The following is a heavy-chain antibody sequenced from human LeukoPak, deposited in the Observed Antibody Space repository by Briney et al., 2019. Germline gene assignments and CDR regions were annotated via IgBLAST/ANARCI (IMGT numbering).Heavy chain of an antibody. CDR1: GFTLSENN. CDR2: ISNDGNSK. Sequence: GGSPRLSCAASGFTLSENNVHWVRQAPGKGLEWVALISNDGNSKDYADSMKGRFTLSGDNSKTTVYLQMNSLRAEDTAVYYCARVSAPEDYWGQGTLVTVSS. V-gene: IGHV3-30-3*01. CDR3: ARVSAPEDY. D-gene: IGHD1-14*01. J-gene: IGHJ4*02.